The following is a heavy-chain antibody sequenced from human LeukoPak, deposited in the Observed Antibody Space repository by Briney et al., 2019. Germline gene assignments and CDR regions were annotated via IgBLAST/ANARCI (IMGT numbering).Heavy chain of an antibody. Sequence: GGSLRLSCTASGFTFGDYAMSWFRQAPGKGLEWVGFIRSKAYGGTTEYAASVKGRFTISRDDSKSIAYPQMNSLKTEDTAVYYCTRVIEPSRYCSGGSCYARGDYWGQGTLVTVSS. CDR2: IRSKAYGGTT. D-gene: IGHD2-15*01. CDR1: GFTFGDYA. J-gene: IGHJ4*02. V-gene: IGHV3-49*03. CDR3: TRVIEPSRYCSGGSCYARGDY.